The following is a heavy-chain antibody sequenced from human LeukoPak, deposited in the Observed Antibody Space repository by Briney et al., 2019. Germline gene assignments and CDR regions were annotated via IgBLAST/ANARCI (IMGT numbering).Heavy chain of an antibody. CDR3: ARDSAAAMVTRFYYYYGMDV. CDR2: ISSSGSTI. V-gene: IGHV3-48*03. Sequence: PGGALRLSCAASGFTFSSYEMNWVRQAPGKGVEWVSYISSSGSTIYYADSVKGGFTISRDNAKNSLYLQMNSLRAEDTGVYYCARDSAAAMVTRFYYYYGMDVWGKGTTVTVSS. CDR1: GFTFSSYE. D-gene: IGHD2-2*01. J-gene: IGHJ6*04.